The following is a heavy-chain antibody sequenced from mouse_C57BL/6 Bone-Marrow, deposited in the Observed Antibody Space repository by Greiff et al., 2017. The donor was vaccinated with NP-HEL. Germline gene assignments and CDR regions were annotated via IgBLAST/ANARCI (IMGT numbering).Heavy chain of an antibody. Sequence: EVKLMESGGGLVKPGGSLKLSCAASGFTFSDYGMHWVRQAPEKGLEWVAYISSGSSTIYYADTVKGRFTISRDNAKNTLFLQMTSLRSEDTAMYYCARKDYYGSSGDYWGQGTTLTVSS. V-gene: IGHV5-17*01. D-gene: IGHD1-1*01. CDR3: ARKDYYGSSGDY. J-gene: IGHJ2*01. CDR2: ISSGSSTI. CDR1: GFTFSDYG.